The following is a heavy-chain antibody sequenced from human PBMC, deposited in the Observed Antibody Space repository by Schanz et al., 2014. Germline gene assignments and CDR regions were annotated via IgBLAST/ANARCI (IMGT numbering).Heavy chain of an antibody. V-gene: IGHV3-23*01. Sequence: EVQLLESGGGLVQPGGSLRLSCVASGFTFFGSFAMSWVRQAPGKGLAWVSAISSGGVSKFYADSVKGRFTISRDNAKNSLYLQMNSLTAEDTAVYYCARGVRIDYWGQGTLVTVSS. CDR3: ARGVRIDY. J-gene: IGHJ4*02. D-gene: IGHD3-3*01. CDR1: GFTFFGSFA. CDR2: ISSGGVSK.